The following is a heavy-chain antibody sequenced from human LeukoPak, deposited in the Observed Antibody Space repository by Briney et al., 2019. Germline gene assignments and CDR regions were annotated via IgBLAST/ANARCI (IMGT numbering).Heavy chain of an antibody. CDR2: ISSSGSTI. D-gene: IGHD5-12*01. CDR3: AAATMGSDAFDI. CDR1: GFTFSSYE. Sequence: QTGGSLRLSCAASGFTFSSYEMNWVRQAPGKGLEWVSYISSSGSTIYYADSVKGRLTISRDNAKNSLYLQMNSLRAEDTAVYYCAAATMGSDAFDIWGQGTMVTVSS. V-gene: IGHV3-48*03. J-gene: IGHJ3*02.